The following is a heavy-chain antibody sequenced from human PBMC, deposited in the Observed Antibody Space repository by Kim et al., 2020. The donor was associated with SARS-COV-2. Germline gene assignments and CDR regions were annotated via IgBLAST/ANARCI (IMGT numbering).Heavy chain of an antibody. V-gene: IGHV1-18*01. CDR3: ARDYCSSTSCYFDY. CDR1: GYTFTSYG. D-gene: IGHD2-2*01. CDR2: ISGQTGYT. J-gene: IGHJ4*02. Sequence: ASVKVSCKTFGYTFTSYGISWVRQAPGQGLEWMGWISGQTGYTKYTQTQGRLTMTRDISTSTAYMELTSLTSDDTAIYYCARDYCSSTSCYFDYWAQGTPVTVSS.